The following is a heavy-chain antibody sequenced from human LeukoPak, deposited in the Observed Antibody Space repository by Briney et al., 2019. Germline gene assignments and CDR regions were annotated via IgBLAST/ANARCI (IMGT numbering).Heavy chain of an antibody. CDR1: GGSFSGYY. CDR3: ARLQYSSSSANFDY. V-gene: IGHV4-59*01. D-gene: IGHD6-6*01. J-gene: IGHJ4*02. CDR2: IYYSGST. Sequence: PSETLSLTCAVYGGSFSGYYWSWIRQLPGKGLEWIGYIYYSGSTNYNPSLKSRVTISVDTSKNQFSLKLSSVTAADTAVYYCARLQYSSSSANFDYWGQGTLVTVSS.